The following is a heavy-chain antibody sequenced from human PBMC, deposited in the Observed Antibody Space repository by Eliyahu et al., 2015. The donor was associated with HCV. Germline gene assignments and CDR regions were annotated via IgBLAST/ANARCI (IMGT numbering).Heavy chain of an antibody. CDR2: IYYRGST. Sequence: QVQLQESGPGLVKPSQTLSLTCTXSGXXISXGXYYWSWIRXHPGKGLXWXGYIYYRGSTYYNPSLKSRVTISVDTSKNQFSLKLSSVTAADTAVYYCARDAWGSATVTKDENYWGQGTLVTVSS. J-gene: IGHJ4*02. CDR3: ARDAWGSATVTKDENY. D-gene: IGHD4-17*01. V-gene: IGHV4-31*03. CDR1: GXXISXGXYY.